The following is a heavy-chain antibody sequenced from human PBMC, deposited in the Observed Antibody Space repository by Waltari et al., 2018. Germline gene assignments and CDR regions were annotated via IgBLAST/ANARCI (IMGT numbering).Heavy chain of an antibody. Sequence: EVQLVECGGGLVQPGGSLRLSCGAAGFTFGSYAMSWVRQAPGRGVEWVSSISGSDGRTNYADSAKGRFTISRDNVKNTLFLQMNSLRADDAAVYYCAKDLGGFSGSHWYFDLWGRGTLVTVSS. CDR1: GFTFGSYA. CDR2: ISGSDGRT. D-gene: IGHD5-12*01. CDR3: AKDLGGFSGSHWYFDL. J-gene: IGHJ2*01. V-gene: IGHV3-23*04.